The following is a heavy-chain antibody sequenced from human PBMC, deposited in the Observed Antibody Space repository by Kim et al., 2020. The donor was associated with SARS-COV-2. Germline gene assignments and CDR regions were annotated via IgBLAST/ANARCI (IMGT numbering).Heavy chain of an antibody. Sequence: GGSLRLSCAASGFTFSIYTMNWVRQAPGKGLEWVSLVSHNSDRTYFADSVKGRFSISRDNSRNTLYLQMSRLRVEDTAVYYCTAAPGLFDAFDFWGQGTMVTVSS. CDR2: VSHNSDRT. CDR1: GFTFSIYT. V-gene: IGHV3-23*01. D-gene: IGHD6-13*01. CDR3: TAAPGLFDAFDF. J-gene: IGHJ3*01.